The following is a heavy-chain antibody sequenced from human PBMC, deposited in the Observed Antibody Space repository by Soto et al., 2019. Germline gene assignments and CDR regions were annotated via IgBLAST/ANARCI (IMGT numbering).Heavy chain of an antibody. D-gene: IGHD2-8*01. V-gene: IGHV3-7*01. CDR3: ARRNRYCTNSVCYRWGYYYYGMDV. CDR1: GFTFSSYW. Sequence: PGGSLRLSCAASGFTFSSYWMSWVRQAPGKGLEWVANIKQDGSEKYYVDSVKGRFTISRDNAKNSLYLQMNSLRAEDTAVYYCARRNRYCTNSVCYRWGYYYYGMDVWGQGTTVTVSS. CDR2: IKQDGSEK. J-gene: IGHJ6*02.